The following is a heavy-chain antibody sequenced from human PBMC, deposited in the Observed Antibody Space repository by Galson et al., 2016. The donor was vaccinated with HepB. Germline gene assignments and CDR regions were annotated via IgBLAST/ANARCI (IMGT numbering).Heavy chain of an antibody. V-gene: IGHV1-69*13. CDR3: ARETVTTDYYYYYGMDV. J-gene: IGHJ6*02. CDR2: VIPVFGAA. Sequence: SVKVSCKASGGTFSSYAISWVRQAPGQGLEWMGAVIPVFGAANYAQRFQGRVTITADESTSTAYMELSSLRSEDTAVYFCARETVTTDYYYYYGMDVWGQGTTVTVSS. D-gene: IGHD4-11*01. CDR1: GGTFSSYA.